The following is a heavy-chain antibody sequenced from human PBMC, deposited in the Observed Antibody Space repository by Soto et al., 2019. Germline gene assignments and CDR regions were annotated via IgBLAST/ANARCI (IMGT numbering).Heavy chain of an antibody. CDR2: IYYSGST. D-gene: IGHD3-3*01. Sequence: QVQLQESGPGLVKPSQTLSLTCTVSGGSISSGGYYWSWIRQHPGKGLEWIGYIYYSGSTYYNPSLKSRVTISVDTSKNQFSLKLSSVTAADTAVYYCARVRRGFGVPKSIDYWGQGTLVTVSS. CDR3: ARVRRGFGVPKSIDY. J-gene: IGHJ4*02. V-gene: IGHV4-31*03. CDR1: GGSISSGGYY.